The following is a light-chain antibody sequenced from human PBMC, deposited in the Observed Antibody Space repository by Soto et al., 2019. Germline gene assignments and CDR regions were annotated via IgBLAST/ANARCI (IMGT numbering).Light chain of an antibody. CDR1: SNDVGAYNY. V-gene: IGLV2-11*01. CDR2: DVS. CDR3: SSYAGSNTGV. Sequence: QSALTQPRSVSGSPGQSVTISCTGTSNDVGAYNYVSWYQQHPGKAPKLMIYDVSKRPSGVPDRFSGSKSGNTASLTISGLQAEDEADYYCSSYAGSNTGVFGGGTKLTVL. J-gene: IGLJ3*02.